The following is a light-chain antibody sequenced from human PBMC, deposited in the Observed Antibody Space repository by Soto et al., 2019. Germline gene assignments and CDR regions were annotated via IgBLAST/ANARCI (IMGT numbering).Light chain of an antibody. V-gene: IGLV2-14*01. J-gene: IGLJ2*01. CDR3: SSYASSTTLGVL. CDR2: EVS. Sequence: QSALTQPASVSGSPGQSITISCTGTSSDIGGHNYVSWYQHHPGKAPKLMIYEVSNRPSGVSNRFSGSKSGNTASLTISGLQADDEADYYCSSYASSTTLGVLFGGGTKLT. CDR1: SSDIGGHNY.